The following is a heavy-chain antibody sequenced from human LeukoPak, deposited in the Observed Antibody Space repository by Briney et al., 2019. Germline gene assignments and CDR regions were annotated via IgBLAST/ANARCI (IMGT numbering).Heavy chain of an antibody. Sequence: PGGSLRLSCAASGFTFSSYWMTWVRQAPGKGLEWVANIKRDGSEKHYVDSVKGRFAIFRDNSKNTLYLQMNSLRVEDTAVYYCAKVQSSVWVQTFDYWGQGTRVTVSS. J-gene: IGHJ4*02. V-gene: IGHV3-7*03. CDR2: IKRDGSEK. CDR3: AKVQSSVWVQTFDY. D-gene: IGHD5-18*01. CDR1: GFTFSSYW.